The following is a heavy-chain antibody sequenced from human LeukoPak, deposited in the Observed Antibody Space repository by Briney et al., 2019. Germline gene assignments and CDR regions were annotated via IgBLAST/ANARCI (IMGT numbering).Heavy chain of an antibody. V-gene: IGHV3-30*18. Sequence: GGSLRLSCAASGFTFSSYGMHWVRQAPGKGREWVAVISYDGSNKYYADSVKGRFTISRDNSKNTLYLQMNSLRAEDTAVYYCAKEGARARRYFDYWGQGPLVTVSS. CDR2: ISYDGSNK. CDR1: GFTFSSYG. J-gene: IGHJ4*02. CDR3: AKEGARARRYFDY. D-gene: IGHD1-26*01.